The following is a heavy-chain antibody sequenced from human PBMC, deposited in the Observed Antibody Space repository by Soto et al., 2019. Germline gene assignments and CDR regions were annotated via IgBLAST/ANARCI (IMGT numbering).Heavy chain of an antibody. J-gene: IGHJ4*02. Sequence: GGSLRLSCAASGFTFSSYAMSWVRQAPGKGLEWVSAISGSGGSTYYADSVKGRFTISRDNSKNTLYLQMNSLRAEDTAVYYCAKDPTITIFGVHHRVLNSGWYEDYWGQGTLVTVSS. CDR1: GFTFSSYA. D-gene: IGHD3-3*01. CDR3: AKDPTITIFGVHHRVLNSGWYEDY. CDR2: ISGSGGST. V-gene: IGHV3-23*01.